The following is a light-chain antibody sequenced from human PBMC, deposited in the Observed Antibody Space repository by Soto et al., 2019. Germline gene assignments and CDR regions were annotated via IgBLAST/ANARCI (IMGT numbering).Light chain of an antibody. CDR2: WAS. CDR3: QQYYSTPLT. V-gene: IGKV4-1*01. Sequence: DIVMTQSPDSLAVSLGERATINCKSSQSILYSSNNKNYLTWYQQKPGQPPKMLFYWASTRESAVPDRFSGSGSVTDFTLTISSLQAEDVAVYYCQQYYSTPLTFGGGTKVEIK. CDR1: QSILYSSNNKNY. J-gene: IGKJ4*01.